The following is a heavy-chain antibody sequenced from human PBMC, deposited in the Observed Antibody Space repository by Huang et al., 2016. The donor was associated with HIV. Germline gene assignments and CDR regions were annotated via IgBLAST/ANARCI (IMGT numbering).Heavy chain of an antibody. CDR2: INHSGST. D-gene: IGHD3-22*01. CDR1: GGSLSGYY. V-gene: IGHV4-34*01. CDR3: ARGPDYYDSSGREAFDI. J-gene: IGHJ3*02. Sequence: QVQLQQWGAGLLKPSETLSLTCAVYGGSLSGYYWSWISQPPGKGLEWVGEINHSGSTNYNPSLQSRVTISVYTSKTQFSLKLNSVTAADTAVYYGARGPDYYDSSGREAFDIWGQGTMVTVSS.